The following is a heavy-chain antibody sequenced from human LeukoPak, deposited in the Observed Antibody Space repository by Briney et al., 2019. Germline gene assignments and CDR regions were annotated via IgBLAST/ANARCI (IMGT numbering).Heavy chain of an antibody. D-gene: IGHD6-13*01. J-gene: IGHJ3*02. CDR3: ARDVGDSSSWYEDAFDI. V-gene: IGHV3-48*04. CDR2: ISSSSSTI. CDR1: GFTFSSYS. Sequence: GGSLRLSCAASGFTFSSYSMNWVRQAPGKGLEWVSYISSSSSTIYYADSVKGRFTISRDNAKNSLYLQMNSLRAEDTAVYYCARDVGDSSSWYEDAFDIWGQGTMVTVSS.